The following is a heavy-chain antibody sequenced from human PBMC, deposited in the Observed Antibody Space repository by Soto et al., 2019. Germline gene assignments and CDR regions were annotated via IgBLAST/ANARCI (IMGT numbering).Heavy chain of an antibody. CDR2: ISGSGGST. V-gene: IGHV3-23*01. D-gene: IGHD3-22*01. Sequence: SLRLSCAASGFTVSSYAMSWVRQAPGKGLEWVSAISGSGGSTYYADSVKGRFTISRDNSKNTLYLQMNSLRAEDTAVYYCAKDSVTMIVRDYFDYWGQGTLVTVSS. CDR3: AKDSVTMIVRDYFDY. CDR1: GFTVSSYA. J-gene: IGHJ4*02.